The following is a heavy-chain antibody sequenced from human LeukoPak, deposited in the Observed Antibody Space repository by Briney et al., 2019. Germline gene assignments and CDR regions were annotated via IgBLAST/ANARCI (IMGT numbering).Heavy chain of an antibody. J-gene: IGHJ1*01. CDR2: ISSSGSTI. Sequence: GGSLRLSCAASGFTFSSYEMNWVRQAPGKGLEWVSYISSSGSTIYYADSVKGRFTISRDNAKNSLYMQMNSLRAEDTAVYYCARVGDYGGPWGESWGQGTLVPVSS. CDR3: ARVGDYGGPWGES. CDR1: GFTFSSYE. D-gene: IGHD4-23*01. V-gene: IGHV3-48*03.